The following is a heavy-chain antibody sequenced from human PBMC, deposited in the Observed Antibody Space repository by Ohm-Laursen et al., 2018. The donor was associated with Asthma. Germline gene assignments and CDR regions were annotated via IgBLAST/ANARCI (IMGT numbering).Heavy chain of an antibody. CDR1: GFTFSSYA. Sequence: SLGLSCAASGFTFSSYAMHWVRQAPGKGLEWVAVISYDGSNKYYADSVKGRFTISRDNSKNTLYLQMTSLGVEDTAVYYCAKAGAKSQYYYFGMDVRGQGTTVTVSS. CDR3: AKAGAKSQYYYFGMDV. CDR2: ISYDGSNK. J-gene: IGHJ6*02. V-gene: IGHV3-30-3*01.